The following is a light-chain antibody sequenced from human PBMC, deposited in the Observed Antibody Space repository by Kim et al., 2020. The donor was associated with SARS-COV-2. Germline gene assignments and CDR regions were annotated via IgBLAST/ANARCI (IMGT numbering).Light chain of an antibody. V-gene: IGKV3-20*01. CDR2: GAS. CDR1: HSVSSSY. Sequence: SPGERATLSCRASHSVSSSYLAWYQQKPGQAPRLVIYGASSRATGIPDRFSGSGSGTDFTLTISRLEPEDFAVYYCQQYGGSSWTFGQGTKVDIK. CDR3: QQYGGSSWT. J-gene: IGKJ1*01.